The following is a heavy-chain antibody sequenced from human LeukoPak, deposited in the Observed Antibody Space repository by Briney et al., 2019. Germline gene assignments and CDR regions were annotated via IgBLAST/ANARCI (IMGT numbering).Heavy chain of an antibody. Sequence: GESLKISCKGSGYSFTSYWIGWVRQMPGKGLEWMGIIYPGDSDTRYSPSFQGQVTISADKSISTAYLQWSSLKASDTAMYYCARQSWSGYYTALDYYGMDVWAKGPRSPSP. CDR1: GYSFTSYW. CDR2: IYPGDSDT. V-gene: IGHV5-51*01. D-gene: IGHD3-3*01. J-gene: IGHJ6*02. CDR3: ARQSWSGYYTALDYYGMDV.